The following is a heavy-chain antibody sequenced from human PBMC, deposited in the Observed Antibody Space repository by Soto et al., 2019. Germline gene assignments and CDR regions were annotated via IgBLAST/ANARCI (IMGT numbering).Heavy chain of an antibody. CDR3: AKGARGGYNSTNDY. V-gene: IGHV3-23*01. J-gene: IGHJ4*02. Sequence: PGGSLRLSCAASGFTFSSYAMSWVRQAPGKGLEWVSAISGSGGSTYYADSVKGRFTISRDNSKNTLYLQINSLRAEDTAVYYCAKGARGGYNSTNDYWGQGTLVTVSS. D-gene: IGHD5-12*01. CDR1: GFTFSSYA. CDR2: ISGSGGST.